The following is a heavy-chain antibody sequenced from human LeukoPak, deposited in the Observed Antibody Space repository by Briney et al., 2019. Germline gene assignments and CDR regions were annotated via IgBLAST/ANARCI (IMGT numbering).Heavy chain of an antibody. CDR3: ATSGTVARYYYYYMDV. Sequence: GGSLRLSCAASGFTFSSYWMHWVRQAPGKGLVWVSRINSDGSSTSYAGSVKGRFTISRDNAKNTLYLQMNSLRAEDTAVYYCATSGTVARYYYYYMDVWGEGTTVTVSS. CDR1: GFTFSSYW. J-gene: IGHJ6*03. CDR2: INSDGSST. V-gene: IGHV3-74*01. D-gene: IGHD1-14*01.